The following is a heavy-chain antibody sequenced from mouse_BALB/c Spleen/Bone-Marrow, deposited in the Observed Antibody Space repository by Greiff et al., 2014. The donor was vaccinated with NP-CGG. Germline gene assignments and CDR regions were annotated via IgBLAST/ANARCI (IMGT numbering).Heavy chain of an antibody. J-gene: IGHJ2*01. D-gene: IGHD1-1*01. CDR3: ANYYYGYYFDY. CDR1: GFNIKDTY. Sequence: VQLKESGAELVKPGASVKLSCTASGFNIKDTYMHWVKQRPEQGPEWIGRIDPANGNTKYDPKFQDKATITADTSSNTAYLQLSSLTSEDTAVYYCANYYYGYYFDYWGQGTTLTVSS. V-gene: IGHV14-3*02. CDR2: IDPANGNT.